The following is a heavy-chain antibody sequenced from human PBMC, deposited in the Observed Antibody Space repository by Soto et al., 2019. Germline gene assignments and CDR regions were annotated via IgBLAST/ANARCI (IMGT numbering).Heavy chain of an antibody. J-gene: IGHJ5*02. Sequence: EVQLLESGGGLVQPGGSLRLSCAASGFTFSSYAMSWFRQAPGKGLEWVSAISGSGGSTYYADSVKGRFTISRDNSKNTLYLQMNSLRAEDTAVYYCAKTRKRITMVRGVPNWFDPWGQGTLVTVSS. CDR2: ISGSGGST. CDR3: AKTRKRITMVRGVPNWFDP. D-gene: IGHD3-10*01. V-gene: IGHV3-23*01. CDR1: GFTFSSYA.